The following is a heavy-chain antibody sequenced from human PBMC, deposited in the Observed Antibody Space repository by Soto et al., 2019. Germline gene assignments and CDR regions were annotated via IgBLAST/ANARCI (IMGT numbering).Heavy chain of an antibody. CDR3: ARRAYGDLFDY. D-gene: IGHD4-17*01. Sequence: ASVKVSCKASGYTFTSYAMHWVRQAPGQRLEWMGWINAGNGNTKYSQKFQGRVTMTRDTSTSTVYMELSSLRSEDTAVYYCARRAYGDLFDYWGQGTLVTVSS. CDR2: INAGNGNT. J-gene: IGHJ4*02. V-gene: IGHV1-3*01. CDR1: GYTFTSYA.